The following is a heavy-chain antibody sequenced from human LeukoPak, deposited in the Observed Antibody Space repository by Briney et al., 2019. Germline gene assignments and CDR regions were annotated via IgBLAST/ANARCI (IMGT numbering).Heavy chain of an antibody. D-gene: IGHD6-13*01. CDR1: GYSISSGYY. V-gene: IGHV4-38-2*02. J-gene: IGHJ5*02. CDR3: ARDLTQQLVPRGWFDP. Sequence: SETLSLTCAVSGYSISSGYYWGWIRQPPGKGLEWIGSIYHSGSTYYNPSLKSRVTISVDTSKNQFSLKLSSVAAADTAVYYCARDLTQQLVPRGWFDPWGQGTLVPVSS. CDR2: IYHSGST.